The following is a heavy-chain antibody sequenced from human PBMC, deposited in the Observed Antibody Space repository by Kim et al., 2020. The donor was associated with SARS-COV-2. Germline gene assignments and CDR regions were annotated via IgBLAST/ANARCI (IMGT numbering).Heavy chain of an antibody. Sequence: GGSLRLSCAASGFTVSSNYMSWVRQAPGKGLEWVSVIYSGGSTYYADSVKGRFTISRDNSKNTLYLQTNSLRAEDTAVYYCARVKVPTTVTTHYYYYGMDVWGQGTTVTVSS. D-gene: IGHD4-17*01. J-gene: IGHJ6*02. CDR3: ARVKVPTTVTTHYYYYGMDV. CDR1: GFTVSSNY. V-gene: IGHV3-53*01. CDR2: IYSGGST.